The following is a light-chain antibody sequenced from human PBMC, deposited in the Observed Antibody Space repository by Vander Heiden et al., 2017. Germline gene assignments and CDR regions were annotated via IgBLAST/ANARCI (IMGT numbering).Light chain of an antibody. CDR3: QQRTNWPRST. Sequence: EIVLTQSPATLSLSPGERATLSCRASQSISSSLAWYQPEPGQAPRLLIYDPSHRATAVPARCSGRRSGTEFTPTSSSLEPEDFAVDYCQQRTNWPRSTFGQGTNVAI. CDR2: DPS. CDR1: QSISSS. V-gene: IGKV3-11*01. J-gene: IGKJ1*01.